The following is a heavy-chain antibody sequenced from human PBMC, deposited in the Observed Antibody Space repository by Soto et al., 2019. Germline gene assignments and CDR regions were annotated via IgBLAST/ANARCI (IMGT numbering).Heavy chain of an antibody. CDR1: GFDFEDYT. J-gene: IGHJ4*02. CDR3: AKSLYYYDSSPLDH. CDR2: TNSDGTDS. Sequence: XGSMILSCAASGFDFEDYTMHWVRQVPGKGLDWVSLTNSDGTDSYYMDSVKGRFTISRDNAKSTLYLQMDRLRPEDTALYFCAKSLYYYDSSPLDHWGQGTLVTVSS. D-gene: IGHD3-22*01. V-gene: IGHV3-43*01.